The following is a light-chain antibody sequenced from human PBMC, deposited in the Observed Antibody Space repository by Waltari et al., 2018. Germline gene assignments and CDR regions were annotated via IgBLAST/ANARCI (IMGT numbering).Light chain of an antibody. CDR3: ASWDDSLNGHWV. CDR2: RSD. Sequence: QSELTQPPSASGTPGQRVTISCPGRASNIGGNLVTWYQQLPGKAPKLLIYRSDPLPSGLPDRFSGSKSGTSASLAISGLQSEDEADYFCASWDDSLNGHWVFGGGTKVTVL. CDR1: ASNIGGNL. V-gene: IGLV1-44*01. J-gene: IGLJ3*02.